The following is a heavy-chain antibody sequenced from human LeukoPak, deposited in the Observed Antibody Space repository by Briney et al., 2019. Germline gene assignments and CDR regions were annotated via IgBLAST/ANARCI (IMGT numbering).Heavy chain of an antibody. Sequence: PSETLSLTCAVYGGSFSGYYWSWIRQPPGKGLEWIGEINHSGSTNYNPSLKSRVTISVGTSKNQFSLKLSSVTAADTAVYYCARVPAWSGYANFDYWGQGTLVTVSS. V-gene: IGHV4-34*01. CDR2: INHSGST. CDR1: GGSFSGYY. J-gene: IGHJ4*02. CDR3: ARVPAWSGYANFDY. D-gene: IGHD3-3*01.